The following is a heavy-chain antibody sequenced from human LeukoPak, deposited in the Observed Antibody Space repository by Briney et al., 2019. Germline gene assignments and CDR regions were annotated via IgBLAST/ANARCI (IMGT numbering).Heavy chain of an antibody. CDR2: IWYDGNTK. CDR1: GFSFSTYG. J-gene: IGHJ4*02. Sequence: AGRSLRLSCAASGFSFSTYGMHWVRQAPGKGLEWVAVIWYDGNTKYYADSVKGRFTISRDKSKNTLYLQMNSLKPEDTAVYYCARGEAFHYDSSGYPDYWAREPWSPSPQ. D-gene: IGHD3-22*01. V-gene: IGHV3-33*01. CDR3: ARGEAFHYDSSGYPDY.